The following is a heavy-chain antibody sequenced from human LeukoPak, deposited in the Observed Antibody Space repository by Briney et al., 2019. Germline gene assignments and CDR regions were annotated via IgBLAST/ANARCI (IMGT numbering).Heavy chain of an antibody. CDR2: ISGSGGST. CDR3: AKGSPYGDYGDYYYYYGMDV. J-gene: IGHJ6*04. D-gene: IGHD4-17*01. V-gene: IGHV3-23*01. CDR1: GFTFSSYW. Sequence: GGSLRLSCAASGFTFSSYWMTWVRQVPGKGLEWVSAISGSGGSTYYADSVKGRFTISRDNSKNTLYLQMNSLRAEDTAVYYCAKGSPYGDYGDYYYYYGMDVWGKGTTVTVSS.